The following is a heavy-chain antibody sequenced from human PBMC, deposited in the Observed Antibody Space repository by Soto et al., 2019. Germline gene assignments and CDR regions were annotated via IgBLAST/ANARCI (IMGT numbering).Heavy chain of an antibody. CDR2: IWHDGSNE. J-gene: IGHJ4*02. V-gene: IGHV3-33*01. CDR1: GFPFNNYA. CDR3: ARDDVSMVTTFLDY. D-gene: IGHD2-21*02. Sequence: GGSLRLSCAASGFPFNNYAMHWVRQAPGKGLEWVAVIWHDGSNEHYADSVKGRFRIARDNSNNTLCLQMNSLRGEDTALYYCARDDVSMVTTFLDYWGLGTLVTVSS.